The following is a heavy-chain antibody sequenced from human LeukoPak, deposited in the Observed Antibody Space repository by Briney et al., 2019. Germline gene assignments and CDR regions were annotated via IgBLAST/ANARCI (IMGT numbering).Heavy chain of an antibody. Sequence: GGSLRLSCAASGFTFSSYGMHWVRQAPGKGLEWVAVIWYDGSNKYYADSVKGRFTISRDNSKNTLYLQMNSLRAEDTAVYYCARAFSIAAAGLSFWFDPWGQGTLVTVSS. V-gene: IGHV3-33*01. J-gene: IGHJ5*02. D-gene: IGHD6-13*01. CDR2: IWYDGSNK. CDR1: GFTFSSYG. CDR3: ARAFSIAAAGLSFWFDP.